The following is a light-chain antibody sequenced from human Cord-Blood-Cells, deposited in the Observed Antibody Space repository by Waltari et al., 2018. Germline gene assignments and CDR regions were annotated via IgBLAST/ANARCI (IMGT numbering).Light chain of an antibody. CDR2: EGS. CDR3: CSYAGSSTSV. Sequence: QSALTQPPSVSGSPGQSITISCTVTSSDVGSYNLVSWYQQHPGKAPKLLIYEGSKRPSGVSNRFSGSKSGNTASLTISGLQAEDEADYYCCSYAGSSTSVFGGGTKLTVL. J-gene: IGLJ3*02. CDR1: SSDVGSYNL. V-gene: IGLV2-23*01.